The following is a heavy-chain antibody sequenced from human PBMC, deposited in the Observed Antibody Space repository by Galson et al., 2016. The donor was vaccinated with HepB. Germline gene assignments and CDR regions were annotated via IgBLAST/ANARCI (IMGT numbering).Heavy chain of an antibody. CDR1: GYTFTNYW. D-gene: IGHD5-12*01. CDR2: IDPSDSYT. V-gene: IGHV5-10-1*01. J-gene: IGHJ4*02. Sequence: QSGAEVKKPGESLRISCMGSGYTFTNYWISWVRQIPGKGLEWMGRIDPSDSYTSYSPSFQGHVTTSVDKSISTAYLEWSSLKASDTAIYYCARHMHREIPTTTLDHWGQGTLLTVSS. CDR3: ARHMHREIPTTTLDH.